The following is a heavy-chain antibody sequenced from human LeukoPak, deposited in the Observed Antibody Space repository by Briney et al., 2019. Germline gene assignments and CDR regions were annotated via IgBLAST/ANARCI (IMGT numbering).Heavy chain of an antibody. CDR1: GGSISSHY. D-gene: IGHD5-24*01. Sequence: SETLSLTCTVSGGSISSHYWSWIRQPPGKGLEWIGYIYYSGSTNYNPSLKSRVTISVDTSKNQFSLKLSSVTAADTAVYYCARAELYFDYWGQGTLVTVSS. J-gene: IGHJ4*02. CDR2: IYYSGST. CDR3: ARAELYFDY. V-gene: IGHV4-59*11.